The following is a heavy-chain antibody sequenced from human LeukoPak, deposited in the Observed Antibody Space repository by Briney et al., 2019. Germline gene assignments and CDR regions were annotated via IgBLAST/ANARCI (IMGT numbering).Heavy chain of an antibody. D-gene: IGHD6-19*01. Sequence: SQTLSLTCAIYGDSVYSNRAAWHWIRQSPSRGLEWQRRAYYTSNWHKYYAVSMKTRITINTNTSKNKSSLQLNTVTPEDTAVYYCARDRIAVAGADFDYWGQGTLVTVSS. CDR3: ARDRIAVAGADFDY. CDR2: AYYTSNWHK. J-gene: IGHJ4*02. V-gene: IGHV6-1*01. CDR1: GDSVYSNRAA.